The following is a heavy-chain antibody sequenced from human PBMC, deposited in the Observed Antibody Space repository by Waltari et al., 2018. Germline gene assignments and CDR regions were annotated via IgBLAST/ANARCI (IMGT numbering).Heavy chain of an antibody. J-gene: IGHJ5*02. Sequence: QVQLVQSGTEVRKPGASVKVSCKPSGYTLTSYIIHWLRQAPGQSLEWMGRINPGNGNTQYSQKFQDRVTITRDTSASTAYVELSSLTSEDTAIYYCARPLEDCGGGSCYYDRWFDPWGQGTLVTVSS. V-gene: IGHV1-3*01. D-gene: IGHD2-15*01. CDR2: INPGNGNT. CDR1: GYTLTSYI. CDR3: ARPLEDCGGGSCYYDRWFDP.